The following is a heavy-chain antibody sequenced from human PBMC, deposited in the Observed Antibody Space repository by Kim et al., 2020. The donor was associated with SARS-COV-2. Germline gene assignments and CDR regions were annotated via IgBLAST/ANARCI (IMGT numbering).Heavy chain of an antibody. CDR3: TTAPGGI. D-gene: IGHD1-26*01. Sequence: GRTTDHAAPVKGRFTISRDDSKNTLYLQMNSLKTQDTAVYDCTTAPGGIWGQGTMVTVSS. J-gene: IGHJ3*02. V-gene: IGHV3-15*01. CDR2: GRTT.